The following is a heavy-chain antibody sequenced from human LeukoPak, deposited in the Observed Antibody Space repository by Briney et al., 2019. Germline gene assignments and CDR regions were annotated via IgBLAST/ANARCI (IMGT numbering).Heavy chain of an antibody. Sequence: ASVRVSCKASGYTFTGYYMHWVRQATGQGLEWMGWMNPNSGNTGYAQKFQGRVTITRNTSISTAYMELSSLRSEDTAVYYCARGQGSSGWLTYYYYYYMDVWGKGTTVTVSS. CDR2: MNPNSGNT. CDR3: ARGQGSSGWLTYYYYYYMDV. J-gene: IGHJ6*03. D-gene: IGHD6-19*01. CDR1: GYTFTGYY. V-gene: IGHV1-8*03.